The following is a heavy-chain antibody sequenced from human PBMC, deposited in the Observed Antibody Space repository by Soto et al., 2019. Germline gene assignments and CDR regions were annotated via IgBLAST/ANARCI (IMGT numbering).Heavy chain of an antibody. CDR1: GFTVIGYG. CDR3: ARDGSLRFLERHLDV. D-gene: IGHD3-3*01. CDR2: IWYDGSNK. J-gene: IGHJ6*02. Sequence: GRSLRISSGAGGFTVIGYGMHWFRQAPGKGLEWVAVIWYDGSNKYYADSVKGRFTVSRDNSKNTLYLQMNSLRAEDTAVYYCARDGSLRFLERHLDVRGQGTTVTVSS. V-gene: IGHV3-33*01.